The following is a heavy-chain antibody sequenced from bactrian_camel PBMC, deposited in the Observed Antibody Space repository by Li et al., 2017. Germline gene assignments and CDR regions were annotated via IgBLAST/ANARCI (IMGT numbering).Heavy chain of an antibody. CDR2: ISPDGKE. J-gene: IGHJ4*01. CDR3: AVDRPIRLVAPIINFRKVQNWGTLTIST. CDR1: GYSAKDHY. D-gene: IGHD7*01. V-gene: IGHV3S53*01. Sequence: QLVESGGGSVHTGGSLRLSCAASGYSAKDHYMGWFRQAPGAQCEMVASISPDGKEYYSDSVKGRFAISRDNGENAVRLRMSALSPRDTAVYFCAVDRPIRLVAPIINFRKVQNWGTLTISTGARGPRSPSP.